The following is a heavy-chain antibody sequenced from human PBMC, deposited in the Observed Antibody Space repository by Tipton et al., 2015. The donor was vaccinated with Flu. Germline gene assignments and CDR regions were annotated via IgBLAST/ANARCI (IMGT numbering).Heavy chain of an antibody. CDR3: GRDLEGDIVVVVPATKPSGFDP. CDR1: GYTFTSYY. Sequence: QVQLVQSGAEVKKPGASVKVSCKASGYTFTSYYMHWVRQAPGQGLEWMGIINPSGGSTSYAQKFQGRVTMTRDTSTSTVYMELSSLRSEDTAVYYWGRDLEGDIVVVVPATKPSGFDPWGLGTLVTVSS. D-gene: IGHD2-15*01. CDR2: INPSGGST. J-gene: IGHJ5*02. V-gene: IGHV1-46*01.